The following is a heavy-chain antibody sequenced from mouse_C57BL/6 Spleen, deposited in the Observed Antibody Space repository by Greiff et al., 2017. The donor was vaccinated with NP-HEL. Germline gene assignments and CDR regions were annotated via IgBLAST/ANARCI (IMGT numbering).Heavy chain of an antibody. CDR3: AGMDY. Sequence: EVQLVESGGGLVKPGGSLKLSCAASGFTFSDYGMHWVRQAPEKGLEWVAYISSGSSTIYYADTVKGRFTISRDKSKNTLFRQMTSLRSEETAMYYCAGMDYGGQGTSVTVSS. V-gene: IGHV5-17*01. CDR2: ISSGSSTI. CDR1: GFTFSDYG. J-gene: IGHJ4*01.